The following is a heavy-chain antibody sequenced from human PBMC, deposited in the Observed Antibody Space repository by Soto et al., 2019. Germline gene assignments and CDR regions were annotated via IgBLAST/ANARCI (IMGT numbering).Heavy chain of an antibody. V-gene: IGHV1-8*02. CDR3: GRGNLYNYAGFDV. CDR2: INANTRNT. J-gene: IGHJ6*02. Sequence: GSVKVSCKASGYSFSNFDINWLRLASGQGPQWIGWINANTRNTFYSRRFQGKFTMAWDTSLTAAYMEMNNLMSDHRAVYYWGRGNLYNYAGFDVRGQRNRVPVSS. D-gene: IGHD3-10*01. CDR1: GYSFSNFD.